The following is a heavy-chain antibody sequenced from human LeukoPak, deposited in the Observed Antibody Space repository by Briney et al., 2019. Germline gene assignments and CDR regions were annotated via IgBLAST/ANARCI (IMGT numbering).Heavy chain of an antibody. CDR3: ARTVEYYHEGDYFDY. V-gene: IGHV3-30-3*01. J-gene: IGHJ4*02. CDR1: GFTFSSYA. D-gene: IGHD3-22*01. CDR2: ISYDGSNK. Sequence: GGSLRLSCAASGFTFSSYAMHWVRQAPGKGLKWVAVISYDGSNKYYADSVKGRFTISRDNSKNTLYLQMNSLRAEDTAAYYCARTVEYYHEGDYFDYWGQGTLVTVSS.